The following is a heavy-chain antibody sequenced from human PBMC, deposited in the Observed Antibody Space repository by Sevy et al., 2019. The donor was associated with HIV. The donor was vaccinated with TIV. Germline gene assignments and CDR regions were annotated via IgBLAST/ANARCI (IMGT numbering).Heavy chain of an antibody. CDR3: AKDLYYDTSLFDY. V-gene: IGHV3-23*01. J-gene: IGHJ4*02. D-gene: IGHD3-22*01. CDR2: ISGSYNST. Sequence: GGSLRLSCVASGFTFSNYAMSWVRQAPGKGLEWVSGISGSYNSTYYADSVKGRFTISRDNSKNTLYLQMNSLRAEDTAVYYCAKDLYYDTSLFDYWGQGTLVTVSS. CDR1: GFTFSNYA.